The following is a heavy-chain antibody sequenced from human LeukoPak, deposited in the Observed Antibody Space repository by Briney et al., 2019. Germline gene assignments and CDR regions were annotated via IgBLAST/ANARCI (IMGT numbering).Heavy chain of an antibody. CDR3: ASAYSYGNDAFDI. CDR2: IYPGDSDT. V-gene: IGHV5-51*03. CDR1: GYSFTSYW. J-gene: IGHJ3*02. Sequence: PGESLKISCKSSGYSFTSYWIGWVRQMPGKGLEWMGIIYPGDSDTRYSPSFQGQVTISADKSISTAYLQWSSLKASDTAMYYCASAYSYGNDAFDIWGQGTMVTVSS. D-gene: IGHD5-18*01.